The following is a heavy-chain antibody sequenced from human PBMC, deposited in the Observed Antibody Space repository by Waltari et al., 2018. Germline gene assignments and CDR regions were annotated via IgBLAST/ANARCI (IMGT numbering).Heavy chain of an antibody. CDR3: ARDLDSSGDFIFEY. CDR1: GVTFRSSW. CDR2: INTDGSST. D-gene: IGHD3-22*01. Sequence: EVQLVESGGGLVHPGGSLRLSCAASGVTFRSSWMHWVRQAPGKGLMWVSRINTDGSSTTYADSVKGRFTISRDNAKNTLYLQMNGLRAEDTAVYYCARDLDSSGDFIFEYWGQGALVTVSS. J-gene: IGHJ4*02. V-gene: IGHV3-74*01.